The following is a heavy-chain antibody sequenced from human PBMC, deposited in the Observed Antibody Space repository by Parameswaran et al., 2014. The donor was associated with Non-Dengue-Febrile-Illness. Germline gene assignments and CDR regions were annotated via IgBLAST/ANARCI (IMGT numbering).Heavy chain of an antibody. CDR2: LILVTPRP. D-gene: IGHD3-9*01. CDR3: ARHVLPGYDILTGYYRPRGDYYMDV. J-gene: IGHJ6*03. V-gene: IGHV5-10-1*04. Sequence: VRQMPGKAWSGWGGLILVTPRPNYSPSFQGQVTISADKSISTAYLQWSSLKASDTAMYYCARHVLPGYDILTGYYRPRGDYYMDVWGKGTTVTVSS.